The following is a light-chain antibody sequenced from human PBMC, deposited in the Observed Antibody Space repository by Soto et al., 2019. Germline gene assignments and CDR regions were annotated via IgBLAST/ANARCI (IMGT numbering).Light chain of an antibody. CDR2: AAS. V-gene: IGKV1D-12*01. Sequence: DIQMTQSPSSVSASVGDRVTITCRASQAISTWLAWYQQKPRKAPKLLIYAASNLQTGVPSRFSVSGSGTDFTLTISSLQPEDFATYYCQQANSFPRTFGQGTKVEIK. J-gene: IGKJ1*01. CDR3: QQANSFPRT. CDR1: QAISTW.